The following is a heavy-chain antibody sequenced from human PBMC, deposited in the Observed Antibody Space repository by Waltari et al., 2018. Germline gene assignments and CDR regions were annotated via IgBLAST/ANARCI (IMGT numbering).Heavy chain of an antibody. CDR3: ARDLRTHDWNDRYYYYYGMDV. J-gene: IGHJ6*02. D-gene: IGHD1-1*01. CDR1: GFTVRSNY. Sequence: VQLVESGGGLIQPGGSLRPSCAASGFTVRSNYMSSVRQAPGMCLEVVSVIYSGGSTYYADSVKGRFTISRDKSKNTLYLQMNSLRAEDTAVYYCARDLRTHDWNDRYYYYYGMDVWGQGTTVTVSS. V-gene: IGHV3-53*01. CDR2: IYSGGST.